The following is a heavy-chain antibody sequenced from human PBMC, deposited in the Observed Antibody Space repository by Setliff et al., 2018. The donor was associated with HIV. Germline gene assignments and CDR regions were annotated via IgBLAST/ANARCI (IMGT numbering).Heavy chain of an antibody. D-gene: IGHD6-19*01. CDR3: ARESTDSSGYYRGYFDY. V-gene: IGHV4-38-2*02. J-gene: IGHJ4*02. CDR1: GYSISSVSY. Sequence: SSETLSLTCTASGYSISSVSYWGWIRQPPGKGLEWIGSIYHSGTTYYNPSLKSRVTISVDTSKNQFSLKLSSVTAADTAVYYCARESTDSSGYYRGYFDYWGQGTLVTVSS. CDR2: IYHSGTT.